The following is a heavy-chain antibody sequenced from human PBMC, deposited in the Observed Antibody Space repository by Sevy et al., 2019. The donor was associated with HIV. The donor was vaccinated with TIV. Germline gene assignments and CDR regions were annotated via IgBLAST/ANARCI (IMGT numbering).Heavy chain of an antibody. CDR2: IHSSGST. V-gene: IGHV4-59*01. D-gene: IGHD3-3*01. J-gene: IGHJ4*02. CDR1: GGSISGYY. CDR3: ARGLNYNFWSGYTFDY. Sequence: SETLSLTCTVSGGSISGYYWSWIRQPPGKGLEWIGYIHSSGSTNYHPSLKSRVTISVDTSNNQFSLRLRSVTAADTAVYYCARGLNYNFWSGYTFDYWGQGTLVTVSS.